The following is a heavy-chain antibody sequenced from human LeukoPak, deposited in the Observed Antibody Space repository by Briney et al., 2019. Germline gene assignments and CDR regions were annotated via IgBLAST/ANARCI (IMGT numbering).Heavy chain of an antibody. CDR2: INPSGGST. V-gene: IGHV1-46*01. CDR1: GYIFTNYY. CDR3: ARGWELLSHVGYYFDY. Sequence: GASVKVSCKASGYIFTNYYMHWVRQAPGQGLEWMTIINPSGGSTSYAQKFQGRVTMTRDTSTSTVYLELSSPRSEDTAVYYCARGWELLSHVGYYFDYWGQGTLVTVSS. D-gene: IGHD1-26*01. J-gene: IGHJ4*02.